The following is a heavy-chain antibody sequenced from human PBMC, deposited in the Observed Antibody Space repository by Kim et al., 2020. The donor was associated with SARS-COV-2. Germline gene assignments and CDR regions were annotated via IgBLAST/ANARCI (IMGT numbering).Heavy chain of an antibody. Sequence: GGSLRLSCAASGFTFSSYGMHWVRQAPGKGLEWVAVISYDGSNKYYADSVKGRFTISRDNSKNTLYLQMNSLRAEDTAVYYCARDLTMVRGVFDYWGQGTLVTVSS. V-gene: IGHV3-33*05. CDR3: ARDLTMVRGVFDY. CDR2: ISYDGSNK. J-gene: IGHJ4*02. D-gene: IGHD3-10*01. CDR1: GFTFSSYG.